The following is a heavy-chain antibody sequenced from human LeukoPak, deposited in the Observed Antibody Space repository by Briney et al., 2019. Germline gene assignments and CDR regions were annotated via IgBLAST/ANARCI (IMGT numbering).Heavy chain of an antibody. V-gene: IGHV5-51*01. CDR1: GYSFTTYW. J-gene: IGHJ4*02. CDR2: IYPGDSNI. D-gene: IGHD6-13*01. Sequence: GEPLKISCRVSGYSFTTYWSSWVRQMPGRGLEWMDIIYPGDSNIGYSLSFQGQVTISADKSASTVYLQWSSLRASDTAMYYCARHAATSTWSHFDYWGQGTQVTVSS. CDR3: ARHAATSTWSHFDY.